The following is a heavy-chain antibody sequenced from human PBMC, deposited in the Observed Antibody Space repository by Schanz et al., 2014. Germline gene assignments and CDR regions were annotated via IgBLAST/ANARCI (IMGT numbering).Heavy chain of an antibody. CDR2: ISNSGYTI. Sequence: QVQLVESGGGLVKPGGSLRLSCAASGFTFSDYYMNWIRQAPGKGLEWVSYISNSGYTIYYADSVKGRFTISRDNAKNSLSLQMNSLRAEDTAVYYCARIRGPYYFAMDVWGQGTTVTVSS. CDR1: GFTFSDYY. V-gene: IGHV3-11*01. D-gene: IGHD3-10*01. J-gene: IGHJ6*02. CDR3: ARIRGPYYFAMDV.